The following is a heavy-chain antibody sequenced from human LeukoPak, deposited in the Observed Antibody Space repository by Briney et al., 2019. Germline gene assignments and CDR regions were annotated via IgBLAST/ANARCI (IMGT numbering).Heavy chain of an antibody. CDR2: IYYSGST. CDR3: ARRAEYSRAHYYFDY. CDR1: GGSISSSRYY. J-gene: IGHJ4*02. D-gene: IGHD6-6*01. Sequence: SETLSLTCTVSGGSISSSRYYWGWIRQPPGKGLEWIGTIYYSGSTYYNPSLKSRVTISVDTSKNQFSLKLSSVTAADTAVYYCARRAEYSRAHYYFDYWGPGTLVTVSS. V-gene: IGHV4-39*01.